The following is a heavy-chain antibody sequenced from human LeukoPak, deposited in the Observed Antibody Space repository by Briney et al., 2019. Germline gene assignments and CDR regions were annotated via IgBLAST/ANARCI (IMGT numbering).Heavy chain of an antibody. D-gene: IGHD3-10*01. V-gene: IGHV3-23*01. CDR3: ARAGRLWFGESQRLDV. Sequence: GGSLRLSCAASDFSFITYAMSWVRQAPGKGLEWVSTISGVGDVTYYADSVKGRFTISRDNAKNSLYLQMNSLRAEDTAVYYCARAGRLWFGESQRLDVWGKGTTVTISS. CDR1: DFSFITYA. J-gene: IGHJ6*04. CDR2: ISGVGDVT.